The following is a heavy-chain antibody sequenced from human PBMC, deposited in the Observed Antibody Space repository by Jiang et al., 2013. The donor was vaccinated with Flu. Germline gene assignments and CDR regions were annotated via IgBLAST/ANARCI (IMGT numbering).Heavy chain of an antibody. CDR3: ARRVREDSSSWAY. J-gene: IGHJ4*02. Sequence: GIIYPGDSDTRYSPSFQGQVTISADKSISTAYLQWSSLKASDTAMYYCARRVREDSSSWAYWGQGTLVTVSS. V-gene: IGHV5-51*01. CDR2: IYPGDSDT. D-gene: IGHD6-13*01.